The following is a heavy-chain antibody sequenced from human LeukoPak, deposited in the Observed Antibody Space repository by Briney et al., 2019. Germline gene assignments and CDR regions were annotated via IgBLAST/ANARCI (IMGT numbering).Heavy chain of an antibody. CDR2: ISAYNGNT. CDR1: GYTFTSYG. CDR3: ARNVLRYFDWLPRQGY. V-gene: IGHV1-18*01. D-gene: IGHD3-9*01. Sequence: ASVKVSCKASGYTFTSYGISWVRQAPGQGLEWMGWISAYNGNTNYAQKLQGRVTMTTDTSTSTAYMELRSLRSDDTAVYYCARNVLRYFDWLPRQGYWGQGTLVTVSS. J-gene: IGHJ4*02.